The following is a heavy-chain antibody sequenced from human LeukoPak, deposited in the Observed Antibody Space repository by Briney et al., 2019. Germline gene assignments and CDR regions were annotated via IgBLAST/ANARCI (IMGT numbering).Heavy chain of an antibody. CDR2: IIPIFGTA. CDR1: GGTFISYA. J-gene: IGHJ6*03. CDR3: ARDIVVVPAAITYYYVDV. D-gene: IGHD2-2*02. Sequence: SVKVSCKASGGTFISYAISWVRQAPGQGLEWMGGIIPIFGTANYAQKFQGRVTITADESTSTAYMELSSLRSEDTAVYYCARDIVVVPAAITYYYVDVWGKGTTVTVSS. V-gene: IGHV1-69*13.